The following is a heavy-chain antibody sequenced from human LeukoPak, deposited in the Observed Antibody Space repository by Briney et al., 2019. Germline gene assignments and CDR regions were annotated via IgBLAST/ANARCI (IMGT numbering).Heavy chain of an antibody. V-gene: IGHV4-34*01. J-gene: IGHJ4*02. CDR3: GAYYDSSGYYY. CDR2: INHSGST. Sequence: SETLSLTCAVYGGSFSGYYWSWIRQPPGKGLEWIGEINHSGSTNYNPSLKSRVTISVDTSKNQFSLKLSSVTAADTAVYYCGAYYDSSGYYYWGQETLVTVSS. CDR1: GGSFSGYY. D-gene: IGHD3-22*01.